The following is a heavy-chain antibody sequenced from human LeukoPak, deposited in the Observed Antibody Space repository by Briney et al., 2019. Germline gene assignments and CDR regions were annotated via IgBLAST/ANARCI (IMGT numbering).Heavy chain of an antibody. CDR3: AKSGADIVASILGVDY. V-gene: IGHV3-23*01. J-gene: IGHJ4*02. CDR1: GFTFSNYA. D-gene: IGHD5-12*01. CDR2: LSGSGGST. Sequence: PGGSLRLSCAASGFTFSNYAMSWVRQAPGKGLEWVSALSGSGGSTYYADSVKGRFTISRDNSKNTLSLQMDSLRAEDTAVYYCAKSGADIVASILGVDYWGQGTLVTVSS.